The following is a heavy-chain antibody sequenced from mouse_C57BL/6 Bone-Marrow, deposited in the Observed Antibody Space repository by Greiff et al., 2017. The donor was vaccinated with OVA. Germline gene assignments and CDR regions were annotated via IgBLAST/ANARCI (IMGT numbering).Heavy chain of an antibody. Sequence: EVNVVESGGGLVQPGGSLSLSCAASGFTFTDYYMSWVRQPPGKALEWLGFIRNKANGYTTEYSASVKGRFTISRDNSQSILYLQMNALRAEDSATYYCARCRTPGGFAYWGQGTLVTVSA. J-gene: IGHJ3*01. CDR1: GFTFTDYY. CDR3: ARCRTPGGFAY. CDR2: IRNKANGYTT. V-gene: IGHV7-3*01.